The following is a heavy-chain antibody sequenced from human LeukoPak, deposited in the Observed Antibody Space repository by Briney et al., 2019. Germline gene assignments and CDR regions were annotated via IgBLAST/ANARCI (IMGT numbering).Heavy chain of an antibody. CDR1: GYTFTSYG. CDR3: ARDSYYYDSSGYPLHMAFDI. CDR2: ISAYNGNT. J-gene: IGHJ3*02. Sequence: ASVKVSCKASGYTFTSYGISWVRQAPGQGLEWMGWISAYNGNTNYAQKLQDRVTMTTDTSTSTAYMELRSLRSDDTAVYYCARDSYYYDSSGYPLHMAFDIWGQGTMVTVSS. D-gene: IGHD3-22*01. V-gene: IGHV1-18*01.